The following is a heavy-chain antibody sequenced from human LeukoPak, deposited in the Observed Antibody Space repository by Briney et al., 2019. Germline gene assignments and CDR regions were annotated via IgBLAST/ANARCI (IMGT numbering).Heavy chain of an antibody. CDR1: GGSISSGSYY. CDR3: ARGGYCGGDCYFYY. V-gene: IGHV4-61*02. D-gene: IGHD2-21*02. Sequence: SETLSLTCTVSGGSISSGSYYWSWIRQPAGKGLEWIGRIYTSGSTNYNPSLKSRVSISVDTSKNQFSLRLSSVTAADTAVYYCARGGYCGGDCYFYYWGQGTLVTVSS. J-gene: IGHJ4*02. CDR2: IYTSGST.